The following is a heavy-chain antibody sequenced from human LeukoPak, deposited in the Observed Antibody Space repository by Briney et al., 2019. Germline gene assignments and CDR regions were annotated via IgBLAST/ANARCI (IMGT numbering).Heavy chain of an antibody. CDR1: GYSFTSYW. Sequence: GESLKISCKGSGYSFTSYWIGWVRQMPGKGLEWMGIIYPGDSDTRYSPSFQGQVTISADKSISTAYLQWSSLKASDTAMYYCARRQVPAANTNWFHPWGQGTLVTVSS. D-gene: IGHD2-2*01. CDR3: ARRQVPAANTNWFHP. J-gene: IGHJ5*02. V-gene: IGHV5-51*01. CDR2: IYPGDSDT.